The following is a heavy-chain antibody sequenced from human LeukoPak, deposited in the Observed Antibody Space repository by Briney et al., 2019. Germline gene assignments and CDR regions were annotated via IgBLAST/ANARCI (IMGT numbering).Heavy chain of an antibody. CDR2: IYYSGST. Sequence: ASQTLSLTCTVSGGSISSGDYYWSWIRQPPGKGLEGIVYIYYSGSTYYNLSLKSRVNISVDTSKNQFSLKLSSVTAADTAVYYCARDGVTGDYWGQGTLVTVSS. CDR3: ARDGVTGDY. J-gene: IGHJ4*02. V-gene: IGHV4-30-4*08. D-gene: IGHD2-21*02. CDR1: GGSISSGDYY.